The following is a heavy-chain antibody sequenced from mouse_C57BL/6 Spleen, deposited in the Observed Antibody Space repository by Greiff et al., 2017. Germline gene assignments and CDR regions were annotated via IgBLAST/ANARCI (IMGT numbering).Heavy chain of an antibody. D-gene: IGHD2-4*01. J-gene: IGHJ2*01. V-gene: IGHV5-6*01. CDR1: GFTFSSYG. CDR2: ISSGGSYT. Sequence: EVKLVESGGDLVKPGGSLKLSCAASGFTFSSYGMSWVRQTPDKRLEWVATISSGGSYTYYPDSVKGRFTISRDNAKNTLYLQMSSLKSEDTAMYYCARHGTMTYFDYWGQGTTLTVSS. CDR3: ARHGTMTYFDY.